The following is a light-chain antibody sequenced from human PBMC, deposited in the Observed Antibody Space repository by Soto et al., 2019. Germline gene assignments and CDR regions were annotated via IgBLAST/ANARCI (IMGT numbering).Light chain of an antibody. CDR1: QTVGASY. CDR2: GAS. J-gene: IGKJ4*01. CDR3: LQRSDWPLT. Sequence: EIVLTQSPDTLSLSPGDRATVSCRASQTVGASYVAWYQHRPGQAPKFLMYGASTRATGIPARFSGSGSGTDFTLTISSLEPEDFAVYYCLQRSDWPLTFGGGTKVEIK. V-gene: IGKV3-11*01.